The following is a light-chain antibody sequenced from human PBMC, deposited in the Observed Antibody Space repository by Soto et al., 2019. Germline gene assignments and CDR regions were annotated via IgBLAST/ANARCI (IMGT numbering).Light chain of an antibody. CDR1: QSLTGW. CDR2: DAS. J-gene: IGKJ5*01. CDR3: QQYKSNPIT. V-gene: IGKV1-5*01. Sequence: DIQMTQSPSTLSASVGDRVIITCRASQSLTGWLAWYQQKPGEAPKVLIYDASSLESGVPSRFSGSGFGTEFTLTISSLQPDDFATYYCQQYKSNPITFGQGTRLEIK.